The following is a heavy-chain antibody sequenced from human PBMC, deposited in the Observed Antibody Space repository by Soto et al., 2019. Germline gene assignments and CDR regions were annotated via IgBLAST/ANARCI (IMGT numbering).Heavy chain of an antibody. CDR3: ARENSVQAWLHHFDH. Sequence: LRLSCAASGFTFSDYYMSWIRQAPGKGLEWVSYISSSSSYTNYADSVKGRFTISRDNAKNSLSLQMNNLRAEDTAVYYCARENSVQAWLHHFDHWGLGTLVTVSS. CDR2: ISSSSSYT. CDR1: GFTFSDYY. J-gene: IGHJ4*02. V-gene: IGHV3-11*06. D-gene: IGHD5-18*01.